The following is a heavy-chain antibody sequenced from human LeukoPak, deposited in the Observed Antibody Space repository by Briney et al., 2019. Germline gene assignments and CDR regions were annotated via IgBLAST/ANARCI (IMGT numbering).Heavy chain of an antibody. CDR2: MNPNSGNT. Sequence: ASVKVSCKASGYTFTSYDINWVRQATGQGLEWMGWMNPNSGNTGYAQKFQGRVTITRNTSIRTAYMELSSLRSEDTAVYYCARGSYYYGSGSYASGMDYWGQGTLVTVSS. CDR3: ARGSYYYGSGSYASGMDY. J-gene: IGHJ4*02. CDR1: GYTFTSYD. V-gene: IGHV1-8*01. D-gene: IGHD3-10*01.